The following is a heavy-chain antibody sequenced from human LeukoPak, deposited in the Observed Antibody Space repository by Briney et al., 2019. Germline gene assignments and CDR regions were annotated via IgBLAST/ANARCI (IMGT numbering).Heavy chain of an antibody. CDR3: ARFETVTPEPDDY. J-gene: IGHJ4*02. D-gene: IGHD4-17*01. CDR1: GFTFSSYA. V-gene: IGHV3-64*04. Sequence: GDSLRLSCSASGFTFSSYAMHWVRQAPGKGLEYVSAISSNGGSTYHADSVKGRFTISRDNAENSLYLQMSSLSAEDTAVYYCARFETVTPEPDDYWGQGTLVTVSS. CDR2: ISSNGGST.